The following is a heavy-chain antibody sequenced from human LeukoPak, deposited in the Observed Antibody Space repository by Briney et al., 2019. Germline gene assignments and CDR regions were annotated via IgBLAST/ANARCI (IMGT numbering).Heavy chain of an antibody. Sequence: GASVKVSCKASGGTFSSYAISWVRQAPGQGLEWMGRIIPILGIANYAQKFQGRVTITADKSTSTAYMELSSLRSEDTAVYYCARSIAVAGTEGAFDIWGQGTMVTVSS. D-gene: IGHD6-19*01. CDR2: IIPILGIA. V-gene: IGHV1-69*04. CDR1: GGTFSSYA. CDR3: ARSIAVAGTEGAFDI. J-gene: IGHJ3*02.